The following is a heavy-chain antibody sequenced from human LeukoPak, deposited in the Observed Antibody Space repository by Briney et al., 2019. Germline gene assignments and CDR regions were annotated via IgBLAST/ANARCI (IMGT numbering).Heavy chain of an antibody. J-gene: IGHJ4*02. D-gene: IGHD3-22*01. CDR3: ARVRPYYDSSGYTPYYFDY. CDR2: IYTSGST. Sequence: SQTLSLTCTVSGGSISSGSYYWSWIRQPAGKGLEWIGRIYTSGSTNYNPSLKSRVTISVDTSKNQFSLKLSSVTAADTAAYYCARVRPYYDSSGYTPYYFDYWGQGTLVTVSS. CDR1: GGSISSGSYY. V-gene: IGHV4-61*02.